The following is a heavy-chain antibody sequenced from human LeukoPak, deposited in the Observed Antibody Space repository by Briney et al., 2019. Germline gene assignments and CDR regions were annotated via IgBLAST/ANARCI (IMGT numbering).Heavy chain of an antibody. CDR2: LHDSERT. Sequence: SETLSLTCNASGGSISSNYWSWIRQPPGKGLEWIGYLHDSERTNYNPSLKSRVSISVDTSKKQVSLKLSSVTAADTAVYYCARGDASGRPGIAFDFWGQGTLVTVSS. D-gene: IGHD1-26*01. CDR3: ARGDASGRPGIAFDF. CDR1: GGSISSNY. V-gene: IGHV4-59*01. J-gene: IGHJ4*02.